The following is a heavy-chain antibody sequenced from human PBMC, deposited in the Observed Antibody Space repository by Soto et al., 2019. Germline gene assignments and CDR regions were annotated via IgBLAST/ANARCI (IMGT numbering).Heavy chain of an antibody. V-gene: IGHV3-30*18. Sequence: GGSLRLSCAASGFTFSSYGMHWVRQAPGKGLEWVAVISYDGSNKYYADSVKGRFTISRDNSKNTLYLQMNSLRAEDTAVYYCAKVAFSTDYGDYYFDYWGQGTLVTVSS. CDR1: GFTFSSYG. J-gene: IGHJ4*02. CDR2: ISYDGSNK. CDR3: AKVAFSTDYGDYYFDY. D-gene: IGHD4-17*01.